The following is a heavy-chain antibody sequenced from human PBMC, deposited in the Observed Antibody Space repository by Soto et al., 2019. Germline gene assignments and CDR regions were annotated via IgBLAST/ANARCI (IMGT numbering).Heavy chain of an antibody. CDR3: ARPVLSEDSSSWYFDY. CDR1: GGSISSSSYY. D-gene: IGHD6-13*01. Sequence: QLQLQESGPGLVKPSETLSLTCTVSGGSISSSSYYWGWIRQPPGKGLEWIGSIYYSGSTYYNPSLKSRVTISVDTSKNQFSLKLSSVTAADTAVYYCARPVLSEDSSSWYFDYWGQGTLVTVSS. V-gene: IGHV4-39*01. CDR2: IYYSGST. J-gene: IGHJ4*02.